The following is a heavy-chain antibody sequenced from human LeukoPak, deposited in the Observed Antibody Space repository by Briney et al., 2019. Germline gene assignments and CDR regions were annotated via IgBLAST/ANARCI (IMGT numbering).Heavy chain of an antibody. J-gene: IGHJ4*02. Sequence: PGGSLRLSCAASGFTFDDYGMSWVRQAPGKGLEWVAVISYDGSSKYYADSVKGRFTISRDNSKNTLYLQMNSLRAEDTAVYYCARVVWIQLWLPDYWGQGTLVTVSS. D-gene: IGHD5-18*01. CDR2: ISYDGSSK. V-gene: IGHV3-30*03. CDR1: GFTFDDYG. CDR3: ARVVWIQLWLPDY.